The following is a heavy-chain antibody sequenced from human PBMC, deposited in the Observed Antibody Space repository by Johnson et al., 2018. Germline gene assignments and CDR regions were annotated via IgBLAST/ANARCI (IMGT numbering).Heavy chain of an antibody. CDR3: ARHGVDYSSPDYYYYMDV. D-gene: IGHD6-13*01. CDR2: IYPADSQT. J-gene: IGHJ6*03. CDR1: GYSLSTYW. V-gene: IGHV5-51*01. Sequence: EVQLVESGAEVKKPGESLKISCKGFGYSLSTYWIGWVRQMPGKGLEWIGIIYPADSQTKYNPSFQGQVTISADRAINTAYLRWSSLKASDTAVYYCARHGVDYSSPDYYYYMDVWGKGTTVTVSS.